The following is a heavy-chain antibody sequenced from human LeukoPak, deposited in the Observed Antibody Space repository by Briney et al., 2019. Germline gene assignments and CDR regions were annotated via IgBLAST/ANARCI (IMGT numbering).Heavy chain of an antibody. Sequence: AETLSLTCTVSGGSISSYYWSWIRQPPGKGLEWIGYIYYSGSTKYNPSLKSRVSISVDTSKNQFSLKLSSVTAADTAVYYCARGAGAGYNLQPFDYWGQGTLVTVSS. D-gene: IGHD5-24*01. J-gene: IGHJ4*02. CDR3: ARGAGAGYNLQPFDY. V-gene: IGHV4-59*08. CDR1: GGSISSYY. CDR2: IYYSGST.